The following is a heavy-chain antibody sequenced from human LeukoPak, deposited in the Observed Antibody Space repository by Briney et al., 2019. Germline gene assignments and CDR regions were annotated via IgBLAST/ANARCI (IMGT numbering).Heavy chain of an antibody. CDR3: ARGRSSSWYVIYYYYMDV. CDR2: INHSGST. Sequence: SETLSLTCAVYGGSFSGYYWSWIRQPPGKGLEWIREINHSGSTNYNPSLKSRVTISVDTSKNQFSLKLSSVTAADTAVYYCARGRSSSWYVIYYYYMDVWGKGTTVTVSS. D-gene: IGHD6-13*01. J-gene: IGHJ6*03. V-gene: IGHV4-34*01. CDR1: GGSFSGYY.